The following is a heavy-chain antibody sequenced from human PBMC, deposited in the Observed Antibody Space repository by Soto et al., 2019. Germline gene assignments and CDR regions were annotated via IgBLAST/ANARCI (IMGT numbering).Heavy chain of an antibody. CDR1: GLTFSSYG. J-gene: IGHJ4*02. V-gene: IGHV3-30*18. CDR3: AKGFDIVVVPAAGFDY. Sequence: GGSLRLSCAASGLTFSSYGMHWVRQAPGKGLEWVAVISYDGSNKYYADSVKGRFTISRDNSKNTLYLQMNSLRAEDTAVYYCAKGFDIVVVPAAGFDYWGQGTLVTVSS. D-gene: IGHD2-2*01. CDR2: ISYDGSNK.